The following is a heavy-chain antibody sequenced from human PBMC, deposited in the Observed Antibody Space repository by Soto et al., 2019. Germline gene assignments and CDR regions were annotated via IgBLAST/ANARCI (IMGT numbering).Heavy chain of an antibody. V-gene: IGHV3-11*01. J-gene: IGHJ6*03. CDR3: GTGRYYYYMDV. CDR2: ISSSGSTI. Sequence: QVQLVESGGGLVKPGGSLRLSCAASGFTFSDYDMSWIRQAPGKGLEWDSYISSSGSTINYEDSVKGRFTISRDNAKNSLYLPMNSLRAEDTAVYYCGTGRYYYYMDVWGKGTTVTASS. CDR1: GFTFSDYD.